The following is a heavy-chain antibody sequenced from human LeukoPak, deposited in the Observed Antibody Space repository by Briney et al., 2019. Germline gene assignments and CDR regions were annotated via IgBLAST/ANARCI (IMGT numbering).Heavy chain of an antibody. Sequence: PSQTLSLTCTVSGGSISSGDYYWSWIRQPPGKGLEWIGYIYYTGSTHYNPSLKSRVIISVDTSKNQFSVKLSSVTAADTAVYYCARLPSTRTSDFDHWGQGTLVTVSS. CDR1: GGSISSGDYY. CDR2: IYYTGST. J-gene: IGHJ4*02. V-gene: IGHV4-30-4*01. CDR3: ARLPSTRTSDFDH. D-gene: IGHD5/OR15-5a*01.